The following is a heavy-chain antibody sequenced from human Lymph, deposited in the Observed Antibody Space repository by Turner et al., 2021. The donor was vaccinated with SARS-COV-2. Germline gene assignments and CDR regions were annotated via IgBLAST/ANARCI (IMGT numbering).Heavy chain of an antibody. Sequence: EVQLLASGGGLVPPGGSPRLSCAASGFTFSSYAMSWVRQAPGKGLEWVSAISASGATTYYADSVKGRFTISRDNSKNTLYLQMNSLRAEDTAVYYCAKDPNWYVLSAVDYWGQGTLVTVSS. D-gene: IGHD1-1*01. J-gene: IGHJ4*02. CDR1: GFTFSSYA. CDR3: AKDPNWYVLSAVDY. V-gene: IGHV3-23*01. CDR2: ISASGATT.